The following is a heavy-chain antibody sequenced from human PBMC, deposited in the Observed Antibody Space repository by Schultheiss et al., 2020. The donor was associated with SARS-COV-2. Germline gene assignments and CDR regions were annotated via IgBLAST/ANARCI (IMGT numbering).Heavy chain of an antibody. CDR2: TYYRSKWYN. D-gene: IGHD3-3*01. V-gene: IGHV6-1*01. CDR1: GDSVSSNSAA. J-gene: IGHJ5*02. CDR3: ARGDTRITIFGVVTPMSWFDP. Sequence: SQTLSLTCAISGDSVSSNSAAWNWIRQSPSRGLEWLGRTYYRSKWYNDYAVSVKSRITINPDTSKNQFSLQLNSVTAADTAVYYCARGDTRITIFGVVTPMSWFDPWGQGTLVTVSS.